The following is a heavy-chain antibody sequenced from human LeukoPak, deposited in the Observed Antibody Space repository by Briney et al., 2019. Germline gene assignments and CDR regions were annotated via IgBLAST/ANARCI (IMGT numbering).Heavy chain of an antibody. Sequence: GGSLRLSCAASGFTFSGSAMHWVRQASGKGLEWVGRIRSKANSYATAYAASGKGRFTISRDDSKNTAYLQMNSLKTEDTAVYYCTPDYGDYVSFGYWGQGTLVTVSS. CDR3: TPDYGDYVSFGY. CDR2: IRSKANSYAT. CDR1: GFTFSGSA. D-gene: IGHD4-17*01. V-gene: IGHV3-73*01. J-gene: IGHJ4*02.